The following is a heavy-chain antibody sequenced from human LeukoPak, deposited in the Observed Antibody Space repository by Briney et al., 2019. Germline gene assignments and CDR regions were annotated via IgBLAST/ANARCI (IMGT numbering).Heavy chain of an antibody. CDR3: ARVPLIVVVPAALSGDY. Sequence: ASVNVSCKACLYILTSYVISWVRQAPGQGLEWMGWISAYNGNKNYAQKLQGRVTMTTDTSTSTAYMELRSLRSDATAVYYCARVPLIVVVPAALSGDYWGQGTLVTVSS. J-gene: IGHJ4*02. CDR1: LYILTSYV. D-gene: IGHD2-2*01. V-gene: IGHV1-18*04. CDR2: ISAYNGNK.